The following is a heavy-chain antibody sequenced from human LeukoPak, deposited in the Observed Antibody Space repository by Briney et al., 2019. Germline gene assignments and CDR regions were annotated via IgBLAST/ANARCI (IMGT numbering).Heavy chain of an antibody. V-gene: IGHV3-66*02. J-gene: IGHJ4*02. Sequence: SGGSLRLSCAASGTSVSGCFMNWVRQAPGKGLEWVSVMRNGDTTDYADSVKGRFTISVDKSKNTVYLQMNSLRIEDTAVYYCSREGYFNFENWGQGTLVTVSS. D-gene: IGHD2-15*01. CDR1: GTSVSGCF. CDR3: SREGYFNFEN. CDR2: MRNGDTT.